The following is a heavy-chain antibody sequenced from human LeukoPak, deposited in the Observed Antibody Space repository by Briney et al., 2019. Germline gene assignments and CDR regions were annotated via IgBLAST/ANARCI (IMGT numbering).Heavy chain of an antibody. J-gene: IGHJ4*02. D-gene: IGHD2-8*01. Sequence: GGSLRLSCAASGFTFSSYSMNWVRQAPGKGLEWVSYISSSSSTIYYADSVKGRFTISRDNSKNTLYLQMNSLRAEDTAVYYCAKGVVLGPFTNGDYFDYWGQGTLVTVSS. CDR1: GFTFSSYS. V-gene: IGHV3-48*01. CDR2: ISSSSSTI. CDR3: AKGVVLGPFTNGDYFDY.